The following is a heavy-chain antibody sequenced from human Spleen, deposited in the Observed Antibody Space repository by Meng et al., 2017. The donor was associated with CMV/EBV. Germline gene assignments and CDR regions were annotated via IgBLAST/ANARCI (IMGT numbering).Heavy chain of an antibody. D-gene: IGHD3-3*01. Sequence: GESLKISCVASGFTFSSYGMHWVRQAPGKGLEWVAFTRYDGSNKYYADSVKGRFTISRDNSKNTLYLQMNSLRAEDTAMYYCARDLYYDFWSGYYYYYYGMDVWGQGTTVTVSS. J-gene: IGHJ6*02. CDR3: ARDLYYDFWSGYYYYYYGMDV. CDR2: TRYDGSNK. V-gene: IGHV3-30*02. CDR1: GFTFSSYG.